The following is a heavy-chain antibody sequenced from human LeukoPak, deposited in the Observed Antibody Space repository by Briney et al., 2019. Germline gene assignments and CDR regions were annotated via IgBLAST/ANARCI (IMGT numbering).Heavy chain of an antibody. V-gene: IGHV1-2*02. CDR1: GYTFTGYY. CDR2: TNPNTSGT. D-gene: IGHD6-13*01. Sequence: ASVKVSCKPSGYTFTGYYMHWVRQAPGQGLEWMGWTNPNTSGTVYAQKFQDRVTLTRDTSISTAYMELSRLTSDDTAVYYCARSSSWYKKCFDYWGQGTLVTVSS. CDR3: ARSSSWYKKCFDY. J-gene: IGHJ4*02.